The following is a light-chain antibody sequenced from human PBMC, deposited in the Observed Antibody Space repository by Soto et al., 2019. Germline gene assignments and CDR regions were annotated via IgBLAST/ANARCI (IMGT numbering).Light chain of an antibody. Sequence: EIVLTQSPATLSLSPGERATLSCRASQSVRSYLAWYQQKPGQAPRLPISDASNRATGIPARFSGSGSGTDFTLTISSLEPEDFAVYYCQHRSEWPVSFGQGTRLEIK. CDR2: DAS. CDR1: QSVRSY. V-gene: IGKV3-11*01. J-gene: IGKJ5*01. CDR3: QHRSEWPVS.